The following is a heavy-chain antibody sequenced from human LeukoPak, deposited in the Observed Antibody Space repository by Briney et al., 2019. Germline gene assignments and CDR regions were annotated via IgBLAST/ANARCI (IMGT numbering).Heavy chain of an antibody. Sequence: ASMKVSCKASVYTFTAYYIHWVRQAPGQGLEWMGWIDLNSGGTNYAQTFQGRVTMTRDTSISTAYMDLSRLISDDTAMYYCARGPTHTNWSRWFDPWGQGTLVTVSS. D-gene: IGHD1-1*01. CDR1: VYTFTAYY. J-gene: IGHJ5*02. CDR2: IDLNSGGT. CDR3: ARGPTHTNWSRWFDP. V-gene: IGHV1-2*02.